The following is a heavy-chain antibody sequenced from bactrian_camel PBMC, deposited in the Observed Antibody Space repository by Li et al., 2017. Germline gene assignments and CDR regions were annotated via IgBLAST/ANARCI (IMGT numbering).Heavy chain of an antibody. CDR1: PTVFSDNC. CDR2: MSIGNGLT. Sequence: HVQLVESGGGSVQAGGSLRLACAIDPTVFSDNCFAWFRQMPGREREGVASMSIGNGLTDYTDSAKGRFTISRDNAKNTLHLQMDSLQVEDTAVYFCAAGYTSSRYWGNGTQVTVSS. V-gene: IGHV3S1*01. J-gene: IGHJ4*01. CDR3: AAGYTSSRY. D-gene: IGHD5*01.